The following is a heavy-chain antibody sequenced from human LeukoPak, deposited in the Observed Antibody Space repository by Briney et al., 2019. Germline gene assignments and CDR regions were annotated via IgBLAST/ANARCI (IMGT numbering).Heavy chain of an antibody. D-gene: IGHD3-9*01. CDR3: ARRPSGDILTGFSYYYYYMDV. Sequence: PSETLSLTCTVSGDSIRSYYWSWIRQPPGKGLEWIGYIYYSETANYNPSLKSRVTISVGTSKNQFPLKLTSVTAADTAVYYCARRPSGDILTGFSYYYYYMDVWGKGTTVTISS. CDR2: IYYSETA. V-gene: IGHV4-59*01. CDR1: GDSIRSYY. J-gene: IGHJ6*03.